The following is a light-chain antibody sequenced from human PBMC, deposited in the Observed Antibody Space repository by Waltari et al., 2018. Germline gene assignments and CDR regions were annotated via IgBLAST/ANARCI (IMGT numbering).Light chain of an antibody. CDR3: GSFTTSYTWV. CDR1: SSDVGAYNL. CDR2: DVT. Sequence: QSALTQPASVSGSLGQSITISCTGGSSDVGAYNLVSWYQQHPGKAPQVMIYDVTGPPSGISNRFSGSKSGYTASLTISGLQAEDEADYYCGSFTTSYTWVFGGGTTLTVL. J-gene: IGLJ3*02. V-gene: IGLV2-14*03.